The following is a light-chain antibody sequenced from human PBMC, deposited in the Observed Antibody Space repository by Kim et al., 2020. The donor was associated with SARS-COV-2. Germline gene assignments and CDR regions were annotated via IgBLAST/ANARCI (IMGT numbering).Light chain of an antibody. Sequence: LSPGERATLSCRASQGVRNNCLAWYQQQPGQSPRLLLYAASTRATGIPDRFSGSGSGTDFTLTISRLEPEDFALYFCQQCGTSRTFGRGTKVDIK. V-gene: IGKV3-20*01. J-gene: IGKJ1*01. CDR2: AAS. CDR3: QQCGTSRT. CDR1: QGVRNNC.